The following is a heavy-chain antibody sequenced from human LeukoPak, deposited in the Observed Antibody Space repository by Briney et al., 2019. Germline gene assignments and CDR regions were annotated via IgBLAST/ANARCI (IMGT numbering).Heavy chain of an antibody. Sequence: ASVKVSCKASGGTFSSYAISWVRQAPGQGLEWMGGIIPIFGTANCAQKFQGRVTITADESTSTAYMELSSLRSEDTAVYYCARDDCSGGSCYSDYYGMDVWGKGTTVTVSS. CDR3: ARDDCSGGSCYSDYYGMDV. V-gene: IGHV1-69*13. CDR1: GGTFSSYA. J-gene: IGHJ6*04. D-gene: IGHD2-15*01. CDR2: IIPIFGTA.